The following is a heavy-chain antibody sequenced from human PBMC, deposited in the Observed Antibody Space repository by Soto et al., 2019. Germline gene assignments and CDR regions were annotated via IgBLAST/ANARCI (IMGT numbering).Heavy chain of an antibody. D-gene: IGHD6-13*01. J-gene: IGHJ5*02. V-gene: IGHV4-39*01. CDR1: GGSTSSSSYY. CDR2: IYYSGST. Sequence: QLQLQESGPGLVKPSETLSLTCTVSGGSTSSSSYYWGWIRQPPGKGLEWIGSIYYSGSTYYNPSLLSRVTIPVDTSKTPFSLKLSSVPAADTAVYYCARGIAATAKPRSPVDPWGQGTRVTVSS. CDR3: ARGIAATAKPRSPVDP.